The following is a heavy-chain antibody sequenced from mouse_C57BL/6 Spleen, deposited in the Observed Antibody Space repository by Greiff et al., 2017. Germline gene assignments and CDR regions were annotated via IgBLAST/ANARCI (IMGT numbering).Heavy chain of an antibody. J-gene: IGHJ3*01. Sequence: EVQLQQSGPGMVKPSQSLSLTCTVTGYSITSGYDWHWIRHFPGNKLEWMGYISYSGSTNYNPSLKSRISLTHDTSKNHFFLKLNSWTTADPATYFCARDGDGYGFAYGGQGTLVTVSA. D-gene: IGHD2-3*01. V-gene: IGHV3-1*01. CDR1: GYSITSGYD. CDR3: ARDGDGYGFAY. CDR2: ISYSGST.